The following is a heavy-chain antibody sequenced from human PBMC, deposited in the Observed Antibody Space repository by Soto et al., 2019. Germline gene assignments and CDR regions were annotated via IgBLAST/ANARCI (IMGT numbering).Heavy chain of an antibody. D-gene: IGHD3-3*01. CDR3: ARDLHYYDFRSGYYGADV. Sequence: ASVKVSCKASGYTFTSYGISWVRQAPGQGLEWMGWISAYNGNTNYAQKLQGRVTMTTDTSTSTAYMELRSLRSDDTAVYYCARDLHYYDFRSGYYGADVWGQGTTVTVSS. CDR2: ISAYNGNT. V-gene: IGHV1-18*01. CDR1: GYTFTSYG. J-gene: IGHJ6*02.